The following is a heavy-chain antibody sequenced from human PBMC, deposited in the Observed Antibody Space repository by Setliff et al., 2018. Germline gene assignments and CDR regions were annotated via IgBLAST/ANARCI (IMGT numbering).Heavy chain of an antibody. CDR1: GGSFSGYH. D-gene: IGHD2-2*01. CDR3: ARAVPRGATPDYWYCEL. CDR2: IYHSGST. Sequence: LSLTCAVYGGSFSGYHWSWIRQAPGKGLEWIGSIYHSGSTYFNPSLKSRVTISVDTSKNQFSLKLNSVTAADTTVYYCARAVPRGATPDYWYCELWGRGTLVTVSS. J-gene: IGHJ2*01. V-gene: IGHV4-34*01.